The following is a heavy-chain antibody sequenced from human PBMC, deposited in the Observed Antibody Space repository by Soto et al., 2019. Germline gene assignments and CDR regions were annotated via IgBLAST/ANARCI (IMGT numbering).Heavy chain of an antibody. CDR3: ARFNWYFDL. Sequence: QVQLQESGPGLVKPSESLSLTCTVSGGSISSYYWSWIRQPPGKGLEWIGYNYYSGITNYNPSLKHRVTISVDTPKNQFSLKLRSVTAAYTAVYYCARFNWYFDLWGRGTLVTVSS. V-gene: IGHV4-59*08. CDR1: GGSISSYY. J-gene: IGHJ2*01. CDR2: NYYSGIT.